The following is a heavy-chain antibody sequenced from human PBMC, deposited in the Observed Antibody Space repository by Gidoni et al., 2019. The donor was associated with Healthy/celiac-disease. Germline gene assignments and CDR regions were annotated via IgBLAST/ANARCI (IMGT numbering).Heavy chain of an antibody. CDR2: INHSGST. Sequence: QVQLQQWGAGLLKPSETLSLTCAVYGGSFSGYYWSWIRQPPGKGLEWIGEINHSGSTNYNPSLKSRVTISVDTSKNQFSLKLSSVTAADTAVYYCARRAASSSSPIGAFDIWGQGTMVTVSS. V-gene: IGHV4-34*01. CDR1: GGSFSGYY. J-gene: IGHJ3*02. CDR3: ARRAASSSSPIGAFDI. D-gene: IGHD6-6*01.